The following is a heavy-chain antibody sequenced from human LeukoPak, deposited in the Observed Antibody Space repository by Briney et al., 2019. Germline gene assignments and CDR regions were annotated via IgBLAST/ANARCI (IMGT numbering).Heavy chain of an antibody. CDR1: GGSISSGGYY. CDR3: ARLTMFRGVIYGTDWHSDL. J-gene: IGHJ2*01. CDR2: IYHSGST. Sequence: SETLSLTCTVSGGSISSGGYYWSWIRQPPGKGLEWIGYIYHSGSTNYNPPLRSRVTISLDTSKNQFSLKLSSVTAADTAVYYCARLTMFRGVIYGTDWHSDLWGRGTLVTVSS. V-gene: IGHV4-61*08. D-gene: IGHD3-10*01.